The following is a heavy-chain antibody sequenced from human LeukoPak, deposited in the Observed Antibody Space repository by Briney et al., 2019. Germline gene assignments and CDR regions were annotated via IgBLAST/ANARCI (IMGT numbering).Heavy chain of an antibody. J-gene: IGHJ4*02. CDR3: ARGEWELTSIDY. CDR1: GGTFSSYA. D-gene: IGHD1-26*01. Sequence: SVKVSCKASGGTFSSYAISWVRQAPGQGLEWMGGIIPIFGTANYAQKFQGRDTITTDESTSTAYMELSSLRSEDTAVYYCARGEWELTSIDYWGQGTLVTVSS. V-gene: IGHV1-69*05. CDR2: IIPIFGTA.